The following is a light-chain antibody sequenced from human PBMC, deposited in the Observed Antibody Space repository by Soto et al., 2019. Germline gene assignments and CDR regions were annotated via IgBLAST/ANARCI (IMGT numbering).Light chain of an antibody. Sequence: DISITQPPSTLSGSVGDRVTVTCRASQTISSWLAWYQQTPGKAPELLIYKATESKSGVPTRSSGSGSRTEFTLTISGLQPDDSATYYCQQYSGHWTFGQGTKVDNK. CDR1: QTISSW. CDR3: QQYSGHWT. J-gene: IGKJ1*01. V-gene: IGKV1-5*03. CDR2: KAT.